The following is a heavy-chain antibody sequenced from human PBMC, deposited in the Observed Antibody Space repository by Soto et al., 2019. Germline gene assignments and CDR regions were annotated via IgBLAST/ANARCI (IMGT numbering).Heavy chain of an antibody. V-gene: IGHV4-39*01. CDR3: ARQPYDSSDYLDY. D-gene: IGHD3-22*01. CDR1: GDSLSSSTYY. J-gene: IGHJ4*02. CDR2: IYYSGRT. Sequence: SETLSLTCTVSGDSLSSSTYYWGWIRQPPGKGLEWIGSIYYSGRTYYNPSLKSRVTISVDTSRIHFSLKLISVTAADTALYICARQPYDSSDYLDYWGQRSVVT.